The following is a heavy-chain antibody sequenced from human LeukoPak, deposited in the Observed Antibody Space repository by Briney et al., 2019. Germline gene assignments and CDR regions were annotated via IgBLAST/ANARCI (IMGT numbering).Heavy chain of an antibody. D-gene: IGHD3-3*01. Sequence: GGSLRLSCAASGFTFSNYGMHWVRQAPGKGLEWVTLISYDGSNKYYADSVKGRFTISRDNSKNTLYLQMNSLRAEDMAVYYCAKDYRPHDFWSGLVDYWGQGTLVTVSS. J-gene: IGHJ4*02. CDR3: AKDYRPHDFWSGLVDY. CDR2: ISYDGSNK. CDR1: GFTFSNYG. V-gene: IGHV3-30*18.